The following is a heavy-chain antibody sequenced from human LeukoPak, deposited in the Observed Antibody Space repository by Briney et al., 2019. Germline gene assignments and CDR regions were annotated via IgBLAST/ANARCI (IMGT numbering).Heavy chain of an antibody. D-gene: IGHD2-15*01. Sequence: ASVKVSCKASGYTFTFYYMHWVRQAPGQGLEWMGWINPNSGGTNYAQKFQGRVTMTRDTSISTAYMELSRLRSDDTAVYYCARDGGYCSGGSCYSGYNWFDPWGQGTLVTVSS. CDR3: ARDGGYCSGGSCYSGYNWFDP. CDR2: INPNSGGT. CDR1: GYTFTFYY. V-gene: IGHV1-2*02. J-gene: IGHJ5*02.